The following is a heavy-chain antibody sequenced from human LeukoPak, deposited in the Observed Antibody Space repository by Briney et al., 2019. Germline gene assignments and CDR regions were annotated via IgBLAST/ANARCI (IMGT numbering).Heavy chain of an antibody. J-gene: IGHJ6*02. CDR2: IIPILGTA. D-gene: IGHD1-1*01. CDR1: GGTFSSYA. CDR3: ARGKLERGYYYGMDV. Sequence: SVKVSCKASGGTFSSYAISWVRRAPGQGLEWMGGIIPILGTANYAQKFQGRVTITADESTSTAYMELSSLRSEDTAVYYCARGKLERGYYYGMDVWGQGTTVTVSS. V-gene: IGHV1-69*13.